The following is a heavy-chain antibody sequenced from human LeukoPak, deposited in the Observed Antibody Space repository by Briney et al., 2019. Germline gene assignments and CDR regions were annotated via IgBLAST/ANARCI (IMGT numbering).Heavy chain of an antibody. Sequence: ASVKVSCKASGYTFTSYDINLVRQATGQGLEWMGWLNPNSGNTGYAQKFQGRVTMTRNTSISTAYMELSSLRSEATAVYYCARARSGPFLPGIAVAGLDYWGQGTLVTVSS. V-gene: IGHV1-8*01. CDR1: GYTFTSYD. CDR2: LNPNSGNT. D-gene: IGHD6-19*01. CDR3: ARARSGPFLPGIAVAGLDY. J-gene: IGHJ4*02.